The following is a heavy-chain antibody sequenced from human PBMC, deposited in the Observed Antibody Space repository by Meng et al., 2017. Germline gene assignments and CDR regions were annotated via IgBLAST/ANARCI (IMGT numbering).Heavy chain of an antibody. D-gene: IGHD1-14*01. J-gene: IGHJ4*01. CDR2: IYPGDCDT. CDR3: EIEAGGRKFDY. Sequence: SCNGSSYKFTNYWIGWWRQMPGKGLEWMGSIYPGDCDTRYSPSFQGQVTISSDKSISTAYLQWSSLKAADTAMYYCEIEAGGRKFDYWGRGTLVTVSS. CDR1: SYKFTNYW. V-gene: IGHV5-51*01.